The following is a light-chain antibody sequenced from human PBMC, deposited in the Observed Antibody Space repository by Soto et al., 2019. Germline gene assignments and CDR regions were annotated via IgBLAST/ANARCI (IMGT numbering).Light chain of an antibody. CDR1: QDIRTN. CDR2: DAS. CDR3: LHNRDWPPVYT. J-gene: IGKJ2*01. V-gene: IGKV3-15*01. Sequence: IVMAQSPATLSVSPGERATLSCRASQDIRTNLIWFQQKPGQSPRVVIYDASTTAANIPARFSGSGSGTEFTRTISSRQSEDFAVDYCLHNRDWPPVYTFGPGTRVDIK.